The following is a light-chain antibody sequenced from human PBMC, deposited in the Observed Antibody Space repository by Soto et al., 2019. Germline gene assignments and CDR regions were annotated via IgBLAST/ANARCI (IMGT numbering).Light chain of an antibody. CDR1: QSLLHSSGYNY. V-gene: IGKV2-28*01. CDR2: LGS. J-gene: IGKJ1*01. CDR3: MQPLQAPWT. Sequence: DIVMTQSPLSLPVTPGEPASISCRSSQSLLHSSGYNYLDWYLQKPGQSPQLLIYLGSNRASGVPDRFSGSGSGTDFTLKISRVEAEDFGVYYCMQPLQAPWTFGQGTKVEIK.